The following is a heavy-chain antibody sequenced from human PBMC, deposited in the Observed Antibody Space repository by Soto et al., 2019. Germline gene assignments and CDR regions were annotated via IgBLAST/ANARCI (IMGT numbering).Heavy chain of an antibody. D-gene: IGHD3-16*02. CDR2: ISNNGDTA. CDR3: AKSRVFIGAIVTLLDS. V-gene: IGHV3-23*01. Sequence: GGSLRLSFATSGFTFRSYAMVWARQAAEKGLEWVASISNNGDTAYYADSVKGRFTISRGNSENTLYLQMNGLRADDTALYFCAKSRVFIGAIVTLLDSWGQGTQVTVSS. J-gene: IGHJ4*02. CDR1: GFTFRSYA.